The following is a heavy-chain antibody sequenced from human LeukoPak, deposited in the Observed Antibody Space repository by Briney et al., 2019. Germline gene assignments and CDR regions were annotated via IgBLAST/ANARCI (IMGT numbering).Heavy chain of an antibody. Sequence: GGSLRLSCAASGFTFSSYSMNWVRQAPGKGLVWVSRINSDGSSTSYADSVKGRFTISRDNAKNTLYLQMNSLRAEDTAVYYCARPYYYDSAFDYWGQGTLVTVSS. V-gene: IGHV3-74*01. J-gene: IGHJ4*02. CDR1: GFTFSSYS. CDR2: INSDGSST. CDR3: ARPYYYDSAFDY. D-gene: IGHD3-22*01.